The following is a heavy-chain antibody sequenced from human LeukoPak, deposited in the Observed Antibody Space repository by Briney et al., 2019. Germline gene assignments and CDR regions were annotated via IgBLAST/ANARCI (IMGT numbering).Heavy chain of an antibody. V-gene: IGHV1-69*05. CDR1: GGTFSSYA. D-gene: IGHD5-12*01. CDR2: IIPIFGTA. CDR3: ASHVAGGHSNWFDP. J-gene: IGHJ5*02. Sequence: GASVKVSCKASGGTFSSYAISWVRQAPGQGLEWMGGIIPIFGTANYAQKLQGRVTMTTDTSTSTAYMELSSLRSEDTAVYYCASHVAGGHSNWFDPWGQGTLVTVSS.